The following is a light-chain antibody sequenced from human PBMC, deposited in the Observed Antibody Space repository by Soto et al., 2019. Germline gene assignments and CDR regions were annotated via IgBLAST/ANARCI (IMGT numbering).Light chain of an antibody. CDR3: QQYHTYWWT. V-gene: IGKV1-5*01. CDR1: QSISSW. Sequence: DIQMTQSPSTLSASVGDRVTITCRASQSISSWLAWYQQKPGKAPKLLIYDASSLESGVPSRFSGSGSETEFTLTINSLQLDDSATYYCQQYHTYWWTFGQGTKVDIK. J-gene: IGKJ1*01. CDR2: DAS.